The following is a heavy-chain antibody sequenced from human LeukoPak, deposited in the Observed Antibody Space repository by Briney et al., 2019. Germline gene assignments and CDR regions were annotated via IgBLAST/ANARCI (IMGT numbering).Heavy chain of an antibody. J-gene: IGHJ4*02. D-gene: IGHD3-22*01. CDR2: IYTSGST. V-gene: IGHV4-61*02. Sequence: SETLSLTCTVSGGSISSGSYYWSWIRQPAGKGLEWIGSIYTSGSTNYNPSLKSRVTISVDTSKNQFSLKLSSVTAADTAVYYCARVVDYDSSLIDYWGQGTLVTVSS. CDR1: GGSISSGSYY. CDR3: ARVVDYDSSLIDY.